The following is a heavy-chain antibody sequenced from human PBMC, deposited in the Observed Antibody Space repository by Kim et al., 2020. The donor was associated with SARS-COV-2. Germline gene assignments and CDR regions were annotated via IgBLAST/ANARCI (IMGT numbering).Heavy chain of an antibody. Sequence: GGSLRLSCTTAGFTFTGYAMSWVRQAPGKGPEWVSSIDGSDGTTYYVDSVKGRFTISRDNSKNTLYLQMSTLRADDTAVYYCMKGGWGSIWDHWGQGTLVTVSS. CDR1: GFTFTGYA. D-gene: IGHD2-21*01. V-gene: IGHV3-23*01. CDR3: MKGGWGSIWDH. J-gene: IGHJ4*02. CDR2: IDGSDGTT.